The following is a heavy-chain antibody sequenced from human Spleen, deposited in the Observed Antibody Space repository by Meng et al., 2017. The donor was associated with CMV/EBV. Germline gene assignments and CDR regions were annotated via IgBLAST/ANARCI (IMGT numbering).Heavy chain of an antibody. CDR2: IYPGDSDT. Sequence: GESLKISCKGSGYNFTSYWIGWVRQMPGKGLEWMGIIYPGDSDTRYSPSFQGQVTISADKSISTAYLQWSSLKASDTAMYYCARHTPSVFYYYGMDVWGQGTTVTVSS. V-gene: IGHV5-51*01. D-gene: IGHD1-14*01. CDR3: ARHTPSVFYYYGMDV. J-gene: IGHJ6*02. CDR1: GYNFTSYW.